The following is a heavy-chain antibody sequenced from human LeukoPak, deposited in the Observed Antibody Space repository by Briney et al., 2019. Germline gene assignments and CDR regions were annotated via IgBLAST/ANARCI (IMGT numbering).Heavy chain of an antibody. CDR2: IKQDGSEK. CDR1: GFTFSSYR. CDR3: ARVYSSGPNWFDP. Sequence: GGSLRLSCAASGFTFSSYRMSWVRQAPGKGLEWVANIKQDGSEKYYVDSVKGRFTISRDNAKNSLYLQMNSLRAEDTAVYYCARVYSSGPNWFDPWGQGTLVTVSS. D-gene: IGHD6-19*01. V-gene: IGHV3-7*01. J-gene: IGHJ5*02.